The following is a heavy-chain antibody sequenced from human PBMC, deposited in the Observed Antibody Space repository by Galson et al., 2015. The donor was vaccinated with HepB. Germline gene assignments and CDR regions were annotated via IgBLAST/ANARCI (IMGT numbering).Heavy chain of an antibody. V-gene: IGHV3-23*01. Sequence: SLRLSCAASGFTFNTYTMSWVRQVPGKGLEWVSAISGTGDSTYYADSVKGRFTISRDNSKNMLYLQMNSLRAEDTAVYYCAKPQWEHDSWGQGTLVTVSS. CDR2: ISGTGDST. CDR1: GFTFNTYT. J-gene: IGHJ4*02. CDR3: AKPQWEHDS. D-gene: IGHD1-26*01.